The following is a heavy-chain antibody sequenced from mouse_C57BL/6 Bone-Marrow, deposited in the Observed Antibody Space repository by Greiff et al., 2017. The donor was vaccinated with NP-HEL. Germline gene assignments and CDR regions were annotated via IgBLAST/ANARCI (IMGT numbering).Heavy chain of an antibody. V-gene: IGHV8-8*01. Sequence: QVTLKVSGPGILQPSQTLSLTCSFSGFSLSTFGMGAGWIRQPSGKGREWLAHIWWDDDKYYNPALKSRLTISKDTSKNQVFLKIANVDTADTATYYCARIGWLLKGYFDYWGQGTTLTVSS. CDR3: ARIGWLLKGYFDY. D-gene: IGHD2-3*01. J-gene: IGHJ2*01. CDR2: IWWDDDK. CDR1: GFSLSTFGMG.